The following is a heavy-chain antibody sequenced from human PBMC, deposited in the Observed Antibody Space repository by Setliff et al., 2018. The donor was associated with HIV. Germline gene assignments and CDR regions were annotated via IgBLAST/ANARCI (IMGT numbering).Heavy chain of an antibody. CDR1: GYIFTVYL. V-gene: IGHV1-2*02. Sequence: ASVKVSCKASGYIFTVYLMHWVRQAPGQGLEWMGWINPNSGDTKYSQHFEGRVTMTRDPSISTAYMELNRLRSDDTAVYYCARVRLGYMDVWGKGTTVTVSS. CDR3: ARVRLGYMDV. J-gene: IGHJ6*03. CDR2: INPNSGDT.